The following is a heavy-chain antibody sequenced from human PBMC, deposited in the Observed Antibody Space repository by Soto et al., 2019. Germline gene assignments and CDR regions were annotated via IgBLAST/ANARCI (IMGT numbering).Heavy chain of an antibody. CDR2: IYYSGST. V-gene: IGHV4-59*01. CDR1: GGSISSYY. J-gene: IGHJ5*02. CDR3: ARLAGYSYGSNWFDP. Sequence: LSLTCTVSGGSISSYYWSWIRQPPGKGLEWIGYIYYSGSTDYNPSLKSRVTISVDTSKNQFSLKLSSVTAADTAVYYCARLAGYSYGSNWFDPWGQGTLVTVSS. D-gene: IGHD5-18*01.